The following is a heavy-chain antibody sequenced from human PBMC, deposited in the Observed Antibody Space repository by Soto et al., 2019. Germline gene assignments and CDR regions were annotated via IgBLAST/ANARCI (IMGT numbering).Heavy chain of an antibody. CDR2: ISYDGSNK. D-gene: IGHD2-2*01. CDR1: GFTFSSYA. V-gene: IGHV3-30-3*01. Sequence: GGSLRLSCAAAGFTFSSYAMHWVIQAPGKGLEWVAVISYDGSNKYYADSVKGRFTISRDNSKNTLYLQMNSLRAEDTAVYYCARDTPAASSNWFDPWGQGTLVTVSS. J-gene: IGHJ5*02. CDR3: ARDTPAASSNWFDP.